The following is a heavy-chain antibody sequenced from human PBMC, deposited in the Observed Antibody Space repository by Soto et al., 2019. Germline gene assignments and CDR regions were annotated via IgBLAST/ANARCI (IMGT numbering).Heavy chain of an antibody. CDR1: GFTFTSSA. J-gene: IGHJ3*02. Sequence: SAKDSCKASGFTFTSSAVQWVRQARGQRLEWIGWIVVGSGNTNYAQKFQERVTITRDMSTSTAYMELSSLRSEDTAVYYCATYYYDSSGYYTYLDIWGQGTMVTVSS. V-gene: IGHV1-58*01. CDR3: ATYYYDSSGYYTYLDI. CDR2: IVVGSGNT. D-gene: IGHD3-22*01.